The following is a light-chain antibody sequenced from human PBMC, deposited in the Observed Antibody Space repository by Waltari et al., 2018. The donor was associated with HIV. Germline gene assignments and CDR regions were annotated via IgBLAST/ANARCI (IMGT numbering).Light chain of an antibody. CDR2: NRD. CDR1: RSIIGTNF. Sequence: QSVLTQTPSMSRPPGQRVFISCSGSRSIIGTNFLSLFQQVSGRAPKLIIYNRDQRPSGVPDRFSAAKSGSSASLAITGLQSDDEAVYFCASRDDNLSHWVFGGGTKLTV. V-gene: IGLV1-47*02. CDR3: ASRDDNLSHWV. J-gene: IGLJ3*02.